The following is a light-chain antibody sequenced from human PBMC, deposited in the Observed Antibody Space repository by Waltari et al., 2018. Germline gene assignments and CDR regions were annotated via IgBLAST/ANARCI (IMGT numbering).Light chain of an antibody. J-gene: IGLJ2*01. CDR1: RSNIGTDT. Sequence: QSVLTHPPSASGTPGQRVTSSCSGSRSNIGTDTVTWYQQLPGTAPTLLIYSNNRRPSCVPARLSGSQSGTSASLAISVLQPEDEADYYCASWDNSLNVVVFGGGTKLTVL. CDR3: ASWDNSLNVVV. V-gene: IGLV1-44*01. CDR2: SNN.